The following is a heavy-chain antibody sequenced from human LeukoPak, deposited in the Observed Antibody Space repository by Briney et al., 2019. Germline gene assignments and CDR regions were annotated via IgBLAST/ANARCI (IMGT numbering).Heavy chain of an antibody. Sequence: SETLSLTCTVSGGSISSGGYYWSWIRQHPGKGLEWIGYIYYSGSTYYNPSLKSRVTISVDTSKNQFSLKLSSVTAADTAVYYCARDTPRYCSSTSCRIGDTYWFDPWGQGTLVTVSS. CDR3: ARDTPRYCSSTSCRIGDTYWFDP. CDR1: GGSISSGGYY. CDR2: IYYSGST. D-gene: IGHD2-2*01. J-gene: IGHJ5*02. V-gene: IGHV4-31*03.